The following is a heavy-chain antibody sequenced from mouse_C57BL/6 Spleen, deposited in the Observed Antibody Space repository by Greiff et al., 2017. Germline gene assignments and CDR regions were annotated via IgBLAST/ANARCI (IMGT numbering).Heavy chain of an antibody. CDR2: IYPGSGST. Sequence: QVQLQQPGAELVKPGASVKMSCKASGYTFTSYWITWVKQRPGQGLEWIGDIYPGSGSTNYNEKFKSKATLTVDTSSSTAYMQLRSLTSEDSAVYYCARIYYDYDEAYWGQGTLVTVSA. V-gene: IGHV1-55*01. CDR1: GYTFTSYW. CDR3: ARIYYDYDEAY. D-gene: IGHD2-4*01. J-gene: IGHJ3*01.